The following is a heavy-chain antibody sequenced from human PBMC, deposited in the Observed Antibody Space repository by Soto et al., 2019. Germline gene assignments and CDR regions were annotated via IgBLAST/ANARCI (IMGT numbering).Heavy chain of an antibody. J-gene: IGHJ3*02. V-gene: IGHV1-69*13. D-gene: IGHD5-18*01. CDR3: ARDVDTARAGAFDI. CDR2: IIPIFGTA. CDR1: GGTFSSYA. Sequence: GASVKVSCKASGGTFSSYAISWVRQAPGQGLEWMGGIIPIFGTANYAQKFQGRVTITADESTSTAYMELSSLRSEDTAVYYCARDVDTARAGAFDIWGQGTMVTVSS.